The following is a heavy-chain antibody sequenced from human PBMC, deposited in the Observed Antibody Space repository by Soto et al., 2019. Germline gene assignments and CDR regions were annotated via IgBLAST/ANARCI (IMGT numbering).Heavy chain of an antibody. V-gene: IGHV3-7*01. J-gene: IGHJ4*02. CDR1: GFAFNRYY. CDR2: VDQDGTAK. D-gene: IGHD2-21*01. CDR3: ARYCAYATIYHCSSDRLDY. Sequence: GGSLRLSCAASGFAFNRYYMSWVRQAPGKGLEWVASVDQDGTAKYYVDSVKGRFTISRDNAKNSLYVQMNSLRGEDTAVYYCARYCAYATIYHCSSDRLDYWGQGTLVTVSS.